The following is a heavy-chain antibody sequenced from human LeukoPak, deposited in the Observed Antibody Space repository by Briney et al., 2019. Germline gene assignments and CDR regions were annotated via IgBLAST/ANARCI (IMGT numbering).Heavy chain of an antibody. J-gene: IGHJ3*02. D-gene: IGHD3-22*01. CDR1: GGSISSSSYY. V-gene: IGHV4-39*01. CDR3: ARHRMYYYDSSGRGVADAFDI. Sequence: SETLSLTCTVSGGSISSSSYYWGWIRQPPGKGLEWIGSIYYSGSTYYNPSLKSRVTISVDTSKNQFSLRLSSVTAADTAVYYCARHRMYYYDSSGRGVADAFDIWGQGTMVTVSS. CDR2: IYYSGST.